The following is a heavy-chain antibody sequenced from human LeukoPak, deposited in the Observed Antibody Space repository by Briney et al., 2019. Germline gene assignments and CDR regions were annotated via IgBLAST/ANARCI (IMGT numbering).Heavy chain of an antibody. J-gene: IGHJ4*02. V-gene: IGHV3-9*01. Sequence: PGGSLRLSCAASGFTFDDYAMHWVRQAPGKGLEWVSGISWNSGSIGYADSVKGRFTISRDNAKNSLYLQMNSLRAEDTAVYYRARERPNDILTGYYSGYFDYWGQGTLVTVSS. CDR3: ARERPNDILTGYYSGYFDY. D-gene: IGHD3-9*01. CDR1: GFTFDDYA. CDR2: ISWNSGSI.